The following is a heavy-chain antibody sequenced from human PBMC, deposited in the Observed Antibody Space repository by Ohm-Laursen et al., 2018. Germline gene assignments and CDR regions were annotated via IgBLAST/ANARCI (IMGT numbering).Heavy chain of an antibody. V-gene: IGHV4-61*08. D-gene: IGHD3-16*01. CDR1: GDSIRSSGHY. J-gene: IGHJ4*02. CDR3: ARDLYADYLDS. Sequence: GTLSLTCTVSGDSIRSSGHYWNWIRQPPGKGLEWIGYGYYTGSTNYNPSLKSRVTISVDTSKNQFSLKLSSVTAADTAVYYCARDLYADYLDSWGQGTLVTVSS. CDR2: GYYTGST.